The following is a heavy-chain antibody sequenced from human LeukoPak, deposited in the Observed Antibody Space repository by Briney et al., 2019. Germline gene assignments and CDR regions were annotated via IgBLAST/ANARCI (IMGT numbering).Heavy chain of an antibody. CDR3: AREGNDLSFDY. J-gene: IGHJ4*02. V-gene: IGHV4-4*07. Sequence: SSETLSLTCTVSGGSISSYYWSWIRQPAGKGMEWIGRIYTSGSTNYNPSLKSRVTMSVDTSKNQFSLKLSSVTAADTAVYYCAREGNDLSFDYWGQGTLVTVSS. CDR2: IYTSGST. CDR1: GGSISSYY. D-gene: IGHD3-10*01.